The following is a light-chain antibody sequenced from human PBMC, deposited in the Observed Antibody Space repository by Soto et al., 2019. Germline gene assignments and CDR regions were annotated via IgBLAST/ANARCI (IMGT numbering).Light chain of an antibody. CDR2: SNN. CDR1: NSNIGSNT. CDR3: AAWEDSLSGPV. Sequence: LTQPPSASGTPGQRVTISCSGRNSNIGSNTVNWYQQLPGAAPNLLIYSNNKRPPGVPDRFSGSKSGASASLAISGLQSEDGADYYCAAWEDSLSGPVFGGGTKLTVL. V-gene: IGLV1-44*01. J-gene: IGLJ2*01.